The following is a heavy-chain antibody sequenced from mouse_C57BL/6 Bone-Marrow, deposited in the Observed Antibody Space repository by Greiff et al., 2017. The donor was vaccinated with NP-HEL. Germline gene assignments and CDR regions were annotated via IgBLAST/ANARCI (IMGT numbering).Heavy chain of an antibody. V-gene: IGHV1-22*01. CDR2: INPNNGGT. J-gene: IGHJ3*01. CDR1: GYTFTDYN. CDR3: ASGGYDYDGAWFAY. Sequence: VQLQQSGPELVKPGASVKMSCKASGYTFTDYNMHWVKQSHGKSLEWIGYINPNNGGTSYNQKFKGKATLTVNKSSSTAYMELRSLTSEDSAVYYGASGGYDYDGAWFAYWGQGTLVTVSA. D-gene: IGHD2-4*01.